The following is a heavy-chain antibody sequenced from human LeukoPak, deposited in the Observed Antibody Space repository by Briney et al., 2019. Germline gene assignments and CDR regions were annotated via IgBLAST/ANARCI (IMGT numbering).Heavy chain of an antibody. D-gene: IGHD5-18*01. J-gene: IGHJ4*02. CDR1: GYTFTSYG. Sequence: ASVKVSCKASGYTFTSYGISWVRQAPGQGLEWMGWISAYNGNTNYAQKLQGRVTMTTDTSTSTAYMEVRSLRSDDTAVYYCAREYSYGSSFDYGGQGTGVTVST. CDR2: ISAYNGNT. CDR3: AREYSYGSSFDY. V-gene: IGHV1-18*01.